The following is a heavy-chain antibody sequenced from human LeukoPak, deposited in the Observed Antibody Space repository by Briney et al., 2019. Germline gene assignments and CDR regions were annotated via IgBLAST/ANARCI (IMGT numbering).Heavy chain of an antibody. J-gene: IGHJ4*02. CDR1: AFTFGNYA. CDR3: AKGSDRSGSYYLDY. CDR2: LSGSGAST. D-gene: IGHD3-10*01. V-gene: IGHV3-23*01. Sequence: PGGSLRLSCAASAFTFGNYAMNWVRQAPGKGLEWVSGLSGSGASTYYADSVKGRFTISRDNSKNTLYLQMNRLRAEDTAVYYCAKGSDRSGSYYLDYWGQGTLVTVSS.